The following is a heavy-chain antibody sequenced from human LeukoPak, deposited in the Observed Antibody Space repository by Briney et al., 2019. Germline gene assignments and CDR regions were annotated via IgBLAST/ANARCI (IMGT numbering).Heavy chain of an antibody. CDR3: ARDLSGSYQGDY. D-gene: IGHD1-26*01. CDR2: ISSSSSYI. V-gene: IGHV3-21*01. Sequence: GGSLRLSCAASGFTFSSYWMHWVRQAPGKGLEWVSSISSSSSYIYYADSVKGRFTISRDNAKNSLYLQMNSLRAEDTAVYYCARDLSGSYQGDYWGQGTLVTVSS. CDR1: GFTFSSYW. J-gene: IGHJ4*02.